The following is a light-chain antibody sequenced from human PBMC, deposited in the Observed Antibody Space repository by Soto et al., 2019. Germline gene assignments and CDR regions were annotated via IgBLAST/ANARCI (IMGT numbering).Light chain of an antibody. CDR1: SSDVGGYNS. V-gene: IGLV2-14*01. CDR3: SSYRSSSKV. Sequence: QSALTQPASVSGSPGQSITISCTGPSSDVGGYNSVSWYQHHPGKAPKLMIYEVSNRPSGVSNRFSGSKSGNTASLISSGLQAEDEADYYCSSYRSSSKVFGGGTKRT. CDR2: EVS. J-gene: IGLJ2*01.